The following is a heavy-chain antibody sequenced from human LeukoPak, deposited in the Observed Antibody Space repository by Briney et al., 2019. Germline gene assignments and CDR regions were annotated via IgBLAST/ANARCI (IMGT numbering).Heavy chain of an antibody. CDR3: ARGRVGTMVRGISYYYAMDL. V-gene: IGHV4-34*01. CDR2: INHRGST. CDR1: GGSFSGYY. Sequence: PSETLFLTCAVSGGSFSGYYWSWIRQPPGKGLEWIGEINHRGSTNYNPSLKSRVTISVDTSKNQLSLKLSSVTAADTAVYYRARGRVGTMVRGISYYYAMDLWGQGTTVTVSS. J-gene: IGHJ6*02. D-gene: IGHD3-10*01.